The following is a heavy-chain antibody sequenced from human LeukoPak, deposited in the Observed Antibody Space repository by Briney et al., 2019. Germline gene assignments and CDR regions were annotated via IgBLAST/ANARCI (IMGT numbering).Heavy chain of an antibody. Sequence: PGRSLLLSCAASGFSFSSYAMHWVRPAPGKGLEWVAVISHDGSNKYYADSVKGRFTISRDTSKNTLYLQMSSLRDEDTAVYFCARDNIVATFDYWGQGTLVTVSS. V-gene: IGHV3-30-3*01. CDR2: ISHDGSNK. D-gene: IGHD5-12*01. CDR1: GFSFSSYA. J-gene: IGHJ4*02. CDR3: ARDNIVATFDY.